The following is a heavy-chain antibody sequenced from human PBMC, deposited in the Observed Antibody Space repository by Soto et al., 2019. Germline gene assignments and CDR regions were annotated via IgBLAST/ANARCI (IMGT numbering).Heavy chain of an antibody. CDR2: VSHDGRNT. D-gene: IGHD6-19*01. CDR1: GFTFSDYA. V-gene: IGHV3-30*18. CDR3: GKGGRQWLVTSDFNY. Sequence: VQLVESGGGVVQPGRSLRLSCAASGFTFSDYAMHWVRQAPGKGLEWVAVVSHDGRNTHYADSVKGRFTISRDSSKISVSLEMSSLRAEDTAVYYCGKGGRQWLVTSDFNYWGQGALVTVSS. J-gene: IGHJ4*02.